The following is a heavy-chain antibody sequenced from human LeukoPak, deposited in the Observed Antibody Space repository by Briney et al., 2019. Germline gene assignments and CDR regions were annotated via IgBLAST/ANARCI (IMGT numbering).Heavy chain of an antibody. Sequence: SETLSLTCSVSGGSISSYYWSWIRQPAGKGLEWIGRIYTSGSTNYNPSLKSRVTISVDTSKNQFSLKLSSVTAANTAVYYCARGYDSSGYYPNDYAFDIWGQGTMVTVSS. CDR1: GGSISSYY. V-gene: IGHV4-4*07. J-gene: IGHJ3*02. D-gene: IGHD3-22*01. CDR3: ARGYDSSGYYPNDYAFDI. CDR2: IYTSGST.